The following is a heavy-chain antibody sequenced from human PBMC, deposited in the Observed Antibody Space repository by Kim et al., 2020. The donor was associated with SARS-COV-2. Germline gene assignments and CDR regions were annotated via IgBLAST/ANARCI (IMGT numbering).Heavy chain of an antibody. CDR2: IIPVFGTA. CDR1: GGTFSSYG. Sequence: SVKVSCKASGGTFSSYGISWVRQAPGQGLEWMGGIIPVFGTANYAQKFQGRVTITADKSTSTAHMELSSLRSEDTAVYYCARAGETYYYDSRGYADWYFDLGGRGTLVTVSS. V-gene: IGHV1-69*06. CDR3: ARAGETYYYDSRGYADWYFDL. D-gene: IGHD3-22*01. J-gene: IGHJ2*01.